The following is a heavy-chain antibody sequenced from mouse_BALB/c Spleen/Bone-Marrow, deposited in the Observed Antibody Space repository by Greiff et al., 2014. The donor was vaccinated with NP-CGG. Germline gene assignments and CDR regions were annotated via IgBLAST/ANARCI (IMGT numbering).Heavy chain of an antibody. V-gene: IGHV4-1*02. Sequence: EVKLLESGGGLVQPGGSLKLSCAASGFDFSRSWMRWVRQAPGKGLDWIGEINPDSSTINYTPSLKDKFIISRDNAKNTLYLQMSKVRSEDTALDYCARMHYYGYVAYWGQGTLVTVSA. J-gene: IGHJ3*01. D-gene: IGHD1-2*01. CDR2: INPDSSTI. CDR3: ARMHYYGYVAY. CDR1: GFDFSRSW.